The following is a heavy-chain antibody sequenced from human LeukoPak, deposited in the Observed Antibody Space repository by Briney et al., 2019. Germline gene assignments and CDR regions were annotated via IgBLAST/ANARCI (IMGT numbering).Heavy chain of an antibody. Sequence: GASVKVSCKASGYTFTSYYMHWVRQAPGQGLEWMGIINPSGGSTSYAQKFQGRVTMTRDTSTSTVYMELSSLRSEDTAVYYCASEMAAAGNFRDAFDIWGQGTMVTVSS. V-gene: IGHV1-46*01. CDR2: INPSGGST. J-gene: IGHJ3*02. D-gene: IGHD6-13*01. CDR3: ASEMAAAGNFRDAFDI. CDR1: GYTFTSYY.